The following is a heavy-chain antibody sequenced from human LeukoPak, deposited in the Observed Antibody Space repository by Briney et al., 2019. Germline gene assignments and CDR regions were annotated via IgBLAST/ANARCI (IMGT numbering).Heavy chain of an antibody. CDR2: ISWNSGII. Sequence: GRSLRLSCVASGFPFDDYGMFWVRQNPGKGLEWISGISWNSGIIAYADSVKGRFTIFRDNAKNSLFLQMNSLRVEDTAVYYCVKDRYFYDSGSKANWGQGTLVTVSS. V-gene: IGHV3-9*01. D-gene: IGHD3-22*01. J-gene: IGHJ4*02. CDR1: GFPFDDYG. CDR3: VKDRYFYDSGSKAN.